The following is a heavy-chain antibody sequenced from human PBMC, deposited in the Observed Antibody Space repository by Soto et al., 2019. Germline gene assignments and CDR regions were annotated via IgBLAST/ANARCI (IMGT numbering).Heavy chain of an antibody. CDR3: AKDGFRGVNYYYGMDV. V-gene: IGHV3-23*01. CDR2: ISDSGGST. CDR1: GFTFGSYA. J-gene: IGHJ6*02. D-gene: IGHD3-10*01. Sequence: PGGALRLSCSASGFTFGSYAMNWVRQAPGKGLEWASGISDSGGSTYYADSVKGRFIISRDNSKNTLYLQMSSLRAEDTAIYYCAKDGFRGVNYYYGMDVWGQGTTVTVSS.